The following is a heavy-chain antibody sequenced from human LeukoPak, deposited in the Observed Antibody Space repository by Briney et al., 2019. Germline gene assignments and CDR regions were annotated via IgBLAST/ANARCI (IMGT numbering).Heavy chain of an antibody. J-gene: IGHJ4*02. V-gene: IGHV3-74*01. D-gene: IGHD5-12*01. CDR2: INSDGSST. Sequence: GGSLRLSCAASGFTFSSYGIHWVRQAPGKGLVWVSRINSDGSSTSYADSVKGRFTTYRDNAENTLYLQMNSLRVEDTAVYYCARGPTSGYHCCFIDYWGQGTLVTVSS. CDR3: ARGPTSGYHCCFIDY. CDR1: GFTFSSYG.